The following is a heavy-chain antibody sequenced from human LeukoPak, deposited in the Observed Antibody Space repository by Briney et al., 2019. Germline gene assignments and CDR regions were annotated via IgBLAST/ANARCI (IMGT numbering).Heavy chain of an antibody. CDR2: INLDGSTT. J-gene: IGHJ4*02. CDR3: ARLVELRYFDWLDDFDY. D-gene: IGHD3-9*01. V-gene: IGHV3-74*01. CDR1: GFTFSNSW. Sequence: GGSLRLSCAASGFTFSNSWMHWFRQDPGKGLGWASFINLDGSTTNYADSVKGRFTISRDNAKNALYLQMNSLRAEDTAVYYCARLVELRYFDWLDDFDYWGQGTLVTVSS.